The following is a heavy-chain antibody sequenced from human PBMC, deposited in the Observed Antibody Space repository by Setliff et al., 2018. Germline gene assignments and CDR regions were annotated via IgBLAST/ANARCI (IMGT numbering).Heavy chain of an antibody. Sequence: PGGSLSLSCASPGFTVRTSYMSCVRQAPGKGLEWVSTIYSGGSIFYADSVRGRFTISREPSKDTLSLQMDSLRVEDTAVYYCARDPPNVGYVTGRGYFYFGMAVWGQGNTVTVSS. CDR2: IYSGGSI. J-gene: IGHJ6*02. CDR1: GFTVRTSY. V-gene: IGHV3-66*01. D-gene: IGHD3-10*01. CDR3: ARDPPNVGYVTGRGYFYFGMAV.